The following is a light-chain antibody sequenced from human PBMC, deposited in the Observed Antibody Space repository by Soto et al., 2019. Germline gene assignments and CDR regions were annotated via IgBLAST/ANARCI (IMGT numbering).Light chain of an antibody. Sequence: QSALTQPASVSGSPGQSITISCTGTSSDVGSYNLVSWYQQHPGKAPKLMIYEGSKRPSGVSNRFSGSKSGNTASLTISGPPTNTEAVSNYPSFVTRHKYDFIFG. CDR3: PSFVTRHKYDFI. CDR1: SSDVGSYNL. CDR2: EGS. J-gene: IGLJ1*01. V-gene: IGLV2-23*01.